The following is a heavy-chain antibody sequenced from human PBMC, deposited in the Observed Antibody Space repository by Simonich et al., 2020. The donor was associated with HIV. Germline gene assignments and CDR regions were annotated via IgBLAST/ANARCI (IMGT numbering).Heavy chain of an antibody. J-gene: IGHJ6*02. Sequence: EVQLVESGGGLIQPGGSLRLSCAASGFTVSSNYMSWVRQAPGKGLEWVSVIYSGGSTYYADSVKGRFTISRDNSKNTLYLQINSLRAVDTAVYYCARGYCSSTSCYSHYGMDVWGQGTTVTVSS. CDR2: IYSGGST. V-gene: IGHV3-53*01. D-gene: IGHD2-2*01. CDR1: GFTVSSNY. CDR3: ARGYCSSTSCYSHYGMDV.